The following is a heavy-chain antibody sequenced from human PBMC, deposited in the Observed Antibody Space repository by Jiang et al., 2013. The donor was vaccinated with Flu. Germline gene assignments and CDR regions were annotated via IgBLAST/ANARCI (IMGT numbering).Heavy chain of an antibody. Sequence: SGPGLVKPSETLSLTCTVSGGSISSHYWSWIRQPPGKGLEWIGYIYYSGSTNYNPSLKSRVTISVDTSKNQFSLKLSSVTAADTAVYYCAREHSSGYYVFDYWGQGTLVTVSS. D-gene: IGHD3-22*01. CDR2: IYYSGST. V-gene: IGHV4-59*11. CDR3: AREHSSGYYVFDY. CDR1: GGSISSHY. J-gene: IGHJ4*02.